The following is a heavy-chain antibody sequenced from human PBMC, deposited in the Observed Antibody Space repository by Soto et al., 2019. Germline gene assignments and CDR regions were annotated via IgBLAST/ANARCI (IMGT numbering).Heavy chain of an antibody. CDR3: ARGVIVVQPTAMSWLDP. J-gene: IGHJ5*02. CDR1: GDPSSGCDYF. V-gene: IGHV4-30-4*02. D-gene: IGHD2-2*01. Sequence: SETLSLTCAVSGDPSSGCDYFWSWIRQPPGKGLEWLGYIAYSRRTYYDPSLKSRVTISRDTSRNQFSLMLSSVTAANTAVYYCARGVIVVQPTAMSWLDPWGPGTMVTVSS. CDR2: IAYSRRT.